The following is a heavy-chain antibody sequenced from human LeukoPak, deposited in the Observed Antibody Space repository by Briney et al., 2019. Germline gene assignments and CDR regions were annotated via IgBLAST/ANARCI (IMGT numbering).Heavy chain of an antibody. V-gene: IGHV7-4-1*02. D-gene: IGHD6-13*01. CDR3: ASSHSSSWYFADAFDI. CDR2: INTNTGNP. Sequence: ASVKVSCKASGYTFTSYAMNWVRQAPGQGLEWMGWINTNTGNPTYAQGLTGRFVFSLDTSVSTAYLQISSLKAEDTAVYYCASSHSSSWYFADAFDIWGQGTMVTVSS. CDR1: GYTFTSYA. J-gene: IGHJ3*02.